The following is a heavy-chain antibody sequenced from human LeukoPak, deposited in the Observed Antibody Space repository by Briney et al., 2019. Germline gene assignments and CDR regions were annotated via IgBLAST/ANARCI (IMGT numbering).Heavy chain of an antibody. J-gene: IGHJ4*02. V-gene: IGHV3-21*01. CDR3: ARRAMTERGHSYGLDY. Sequence: GGSLRLSCAASGFIFTSYSMNWVRQAPGKGLEWVSSISSSSGAYIYYADSVKGRFTISRDNAKNSLYLQMDSLRAEDTAVYYCARRAMTERGHSYGLDYWGQGTLVTVSS. CDR2: ISSSSGAYI. CDR1: GFIFTSYS. D-gene: IGHD5-18*01.